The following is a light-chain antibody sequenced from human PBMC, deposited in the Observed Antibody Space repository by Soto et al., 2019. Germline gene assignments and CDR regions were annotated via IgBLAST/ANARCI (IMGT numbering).Light chain of an antibody. V-gene: IGKV1-39*01. CDR1: QNIDSY. CDR3: QQSYGTPIT. J-gene: IGKJ5*01. Sequence: DILITQSPSSLSASVGDRVSITCRASQNIDSYLNWYQQKPGQAPKLLIYAASRLQSGVPSRFSGSGSGTDFTLTISNLQPEDFATYYCQQSYGTPITFGQGTRLEIK. CDR2: AAS.